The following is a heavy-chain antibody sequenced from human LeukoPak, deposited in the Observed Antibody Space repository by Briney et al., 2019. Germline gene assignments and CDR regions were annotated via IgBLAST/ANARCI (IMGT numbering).Heavy chain of an antibody. CDR2: MYYSGST. CDR3: AREGGGSYYGYYYYYTDV. CDR1: GGSISSYY. D-gene: IGHD1-26*01. J-gene: IGHJ6*03. Sequence: SETLSLTCTVSGGSISSYYWSWIRQPPGKGLEWIGYMYYSGSTNYNPSLKSRVTISVDTSKNQFSLKLSSVTAADTAVHYCAREGGGSYYGYYYYYTDVWGKGTTVTVSS. V-gene: IGHV4-59*01.